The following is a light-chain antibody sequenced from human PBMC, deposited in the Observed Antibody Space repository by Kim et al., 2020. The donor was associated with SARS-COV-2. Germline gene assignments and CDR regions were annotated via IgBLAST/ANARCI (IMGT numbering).Light chain of an antibody. Sequence: SYELTQPPSLSVSPGQAANITCSGPKMGDKYVSWYQQKTGQSPLLVIYQDKKRPSVIPERFSGSNSGNTATLTISGAQPLDGADYYCQSWDSSTVVFGGG. CDR3: QSWDSSTVV. CDR1: KMGDKY. J-gene: IGLJ3*02. V-gene: IGLV3-1*01. CDR2: QDK.